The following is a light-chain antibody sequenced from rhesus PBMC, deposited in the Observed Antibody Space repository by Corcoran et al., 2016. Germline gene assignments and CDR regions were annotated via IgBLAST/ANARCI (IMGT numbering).Light chain of an antibody. CDR1: QSVGNY. CDR3: QQYNKWTT. V-gene: IGKV3S9*01. J-gene: IGKJ2*01. Sequence: EIVMTQSPATLSLSPGERATLSCRASQSVGNYVAWYQHKPEQAPRLLISGASSRATGIPDRFSGGGSGTDFPLTISILEPEDVGVYFCQQYNKWTTFGQGTKVEIK. CDR2: GAS.